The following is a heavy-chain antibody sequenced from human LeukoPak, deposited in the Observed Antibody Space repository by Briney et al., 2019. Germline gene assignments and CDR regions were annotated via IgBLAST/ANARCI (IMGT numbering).Heavy chain of an antibody. CDR1: GFTFSSYE. CDR2: IYPSGGNI. CDR3: AREGAGDAFDI. Sequence: GGSLRLSCAASGFTFSSYEMNWVRQAPGKGLEWVSYIYPSGGNIYYADSVKGRFTISRDNAKNSLYLQMNSLRVEDTAVYYCAREGAGDAFDIWGQGTMVTVSS. J-gene: IGHJ3*02. V-gene: IGHV3-48*03.